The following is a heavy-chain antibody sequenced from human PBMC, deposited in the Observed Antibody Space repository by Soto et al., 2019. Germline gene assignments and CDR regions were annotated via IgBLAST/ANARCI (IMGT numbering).Heavy chain of an antibody. CDR3: ARGRTTVTMTFGY. Sequence: ESGGGLVKPGGSLRLSCAASGFTFSSYSMNWVRQAPGKGLEWVSSISSSSSYIYYADSVKGRFTISRDNAKNSLYLQMNSLRAEDTAVYYCARGRTTVTMTFGYWGQGTLVTVSS. J-gene: IGHJ4*02. V-gene: IGHV3-21*01. CDR1: GFTFSSYS. CDR2: ISSSSSYI. D-gene: IGHD4-17*01.